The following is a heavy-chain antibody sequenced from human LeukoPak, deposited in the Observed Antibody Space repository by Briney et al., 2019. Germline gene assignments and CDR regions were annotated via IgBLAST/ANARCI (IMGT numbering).Heavy chain of an antibody. J-gene: IGHJ4*02. CDR3: ASSAQGAARPIDY. Sequence: PSETLSLTCTVSGGSISNYYWSWLRQPPGKGLDWIGYIYYSGSTNYNPSLKSRVTISVDTSKNQFSLKLSSVTAADTAVYYCASSAQGAARPIDYWGQGTLVTVSS. CDR2: IYYSGST. D-gene: IGHD6-6*01. V-gene: IGHV4-59*08. CDR1: GGSISNYY.